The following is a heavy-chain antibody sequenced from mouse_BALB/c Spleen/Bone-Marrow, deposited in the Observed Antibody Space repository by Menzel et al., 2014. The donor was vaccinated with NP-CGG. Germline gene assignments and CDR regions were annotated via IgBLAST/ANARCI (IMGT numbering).Heavy chain of an antibody. CDR3: ARGGSHGGFAY. J-gene: IGHJ3*01. CDR2: IYPYNGGT. Sequence: EVQLQQSGPELVKPGAAVKISCKASGYTFTDYNMHWVKQSHGKSLEWIGYIYPYNGGTGYNQKFKSKATLTVDNSSTTAYMELRSLTSEDPAVYYCARGGSHGGFAYWGQGTLVTVSA. CDR1: GYTFTDYN. V-gene: IGHV1S29*02.